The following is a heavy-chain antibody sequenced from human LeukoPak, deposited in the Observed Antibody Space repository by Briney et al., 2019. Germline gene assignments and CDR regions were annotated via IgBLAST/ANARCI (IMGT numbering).Heavy chain of an antibody. CDR1: GGTFSSYA. D-gene: IGHD1-26*01. Sequence: ASVKVSCKASGGTFSSYAISWVRQAPGQGLEWMGIINPSGGSTSYAQKFQGRVTMTRDTSTSTVYMELSSLRSEDTAVYYCARKSGSQTYYGDVWGKGTTVTVSS. CDR2: INPSGGST. CDR3: ARKSGSQTYYGDV. V-gene: IGHV1-46*01. J-gene: IGHJ6*03.